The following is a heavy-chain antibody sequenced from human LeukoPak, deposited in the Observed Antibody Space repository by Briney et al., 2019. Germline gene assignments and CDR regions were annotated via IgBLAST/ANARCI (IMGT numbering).Heavy chain of an antibody. Sequence: PSETLSLTCSVAGYSIRSGYQWAWIRQPPGKGLEWIGSIYQSGSTYDNPSLKSRVTMSVDTSKNQFSLKMRPVTAADTAIYYCATSEINDYNRYWGQGILVTVSS. CDR1: GYSIRSGYQ. CDR2: IYQSGST. D-gene: IGHD3-16*01. V-gene: IGHV4-38-2*01. J-gene: IGHJ4*02. CDR3: ATSEINDYNRY.